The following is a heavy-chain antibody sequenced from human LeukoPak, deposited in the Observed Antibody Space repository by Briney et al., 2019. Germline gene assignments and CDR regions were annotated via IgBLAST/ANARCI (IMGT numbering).Heavy chain of an antibody. CDR3: TRPSTTNLANYHYFYMDV. D-gene: IGHD1-26*01. V-gene: IGHV3-73*01. J-gene: IGHJ6*03. CDR2: IRSNTNTYAT. Sequence: GGSPRLSCAASGFTFSGSALHWVRQASGKGLEWVGRIRSNTNTYATAYAASVKGRFTISRDDSNNTAYLQMNSLKTEDTAVYYCTRPSTTNLANYHYFYMDVWGKGTTVTVSS. CDR1: GFTFSGSA.